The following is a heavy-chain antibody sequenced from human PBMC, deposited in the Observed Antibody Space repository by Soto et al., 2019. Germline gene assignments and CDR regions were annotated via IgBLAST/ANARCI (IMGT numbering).Heavy chain of an antibody. CDR2: IDPSDSYT. D-gene: IGHD2-15*01. J-gene: IGHJ5*02. CDR3: ARHGWGHCSGGSCYSADWFDP. V-gene: IGHV5-10-1*01. Sequence: PGESLKISCKGSGYSFTSYWISWVRQMPGKGLEWMGRIDPSDSYTNYSPSFQGHVTISADKSISTAYLQWSSLKASDTAMYYCARHGWGHCSGGSCYSADWFDPWGQGTLVTSPQ. CDR1: GYSFTSYW.